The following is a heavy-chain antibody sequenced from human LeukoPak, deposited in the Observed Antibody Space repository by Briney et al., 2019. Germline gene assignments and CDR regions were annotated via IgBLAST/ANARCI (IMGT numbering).Heavy chain of an antibody. CDR1: GGSFSGYY. CDR2: INHSGST. CDR3: ARGRVFGVPTSGPPGY. V-gene: IGHV4-34*01. Sequence: SETLSLACAVYGGSFSGYYWSWIRQPPGKGLEWIGEINHSGSTNYNPSLKSRVTISVDTSKNQFSLKLSSVTAADTAVYYCARGRVFGVPTSGPPGYWGQGTLVTVSS. D-gene: IGHD3-10*01. J-gene: IGHJ4*02.